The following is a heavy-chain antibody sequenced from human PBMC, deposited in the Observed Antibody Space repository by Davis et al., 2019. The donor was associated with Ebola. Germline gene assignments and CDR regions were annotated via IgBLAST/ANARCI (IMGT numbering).Heavy chain of an antibody. CDR1: GFTFSDFG. V-gene: IGHV3-30*19. CDR2: MSNDGTKT. D-gene: IGHD2/OR15-2a*01. J-gene: IGHJ6*02. CDR3: ARTYRSFRPEYYGMDV. Sequence: PGGSLRLSCAASGFTFSDFGMHWVRQAPGKGLDWVALMSNDGTKTYYADSVKGRFTISRDTSKNMWNLQMNSLRVEDTALYYCARTYRSFRPEYYGMDVWGRGTTVIVSS.